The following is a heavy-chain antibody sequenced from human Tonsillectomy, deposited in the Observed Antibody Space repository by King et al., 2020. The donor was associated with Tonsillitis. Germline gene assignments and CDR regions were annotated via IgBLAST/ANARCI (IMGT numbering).Heavy chain of an antibody. CDR1: GFTFSNYA. J-gene: IGHJ3*02. Sequence: VQLVESGGGVVQPGRSLRLSCAASGFTFSNYAMHWVRQAPGKGLEWVAVISYDGSNKYYTDSVAGRFTISSDNSKNTVYLRMNSLRAEDTAVYYCARFRDPDVFDIWGQGTMVNVPS. CDR2: ISYDGSNK. CDR3: ARFRDPDVFDI. D-gene: IGHD2-21*02. V-gene: IGHV3-30-3*01.